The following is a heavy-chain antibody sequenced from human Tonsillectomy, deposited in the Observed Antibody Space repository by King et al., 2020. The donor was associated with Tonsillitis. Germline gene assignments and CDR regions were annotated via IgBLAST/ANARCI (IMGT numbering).Heavy chain of an antibody. Sequence: VQLQESGPGLVKASETLSLTCSVSAYSISSGFYWGWIRQPPGKGLEWIGNMYHSGSTYYNPSLKSRVTISVDTSKNQFSLNLSSVTAADTAVYYCARVPADNITGLSPYHIDYWGQRTLVSVPS. CDR1: AYSISSGFY. CDR3: ARVPADNITGLSPYHIDY. CDR2: MYHSGST. D-gene: IGHD3-9*01. V-gene: IGHV4-38-2*02. J-gene: IGHJ4*02.